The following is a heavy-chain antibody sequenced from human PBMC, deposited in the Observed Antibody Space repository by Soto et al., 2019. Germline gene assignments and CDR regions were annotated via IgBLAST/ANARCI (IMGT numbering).Heavy chain of an antibody. D-gene: IGHD3-3*01. V-gene: IGHV3-48*03. CDR3: ARERDDFFDY. CDR2: ISGSGNTI. Sequence: EVQLVDSGGGLVQPGGSLRLCCAVSGFTFSSYEMNWVRQAPGKGLEWVSYISGSGNTIYYADSVKGRFTISRDNAKNSLYLQINSLRAEDTAVYYCARERDDFFDYWGQGTLVTVSS. CDR1: GFTFSSYE. J-gene: IGHJ4*02.